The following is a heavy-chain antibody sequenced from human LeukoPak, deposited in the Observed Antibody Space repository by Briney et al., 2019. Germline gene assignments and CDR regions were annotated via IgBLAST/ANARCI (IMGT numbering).Heavy chain of an antibody. CDR2: MNPNSGNT. Sequence: ASVKVSXKASGYTFTSYDINWMRQATGQGLEWMGWMNPNSGNTGYAQKFQGRVTMTRNTSISTAYMELSSLRSEDTAVYYCARGPPRRGSGCSDYWGQGTLVTVSS. D-gene: IGHD3-22*01. CDR3: ARGPPRRGSGCSDY. J-gene: IGHJ4*02. CDR1: GYTFTSYD. V-gene: IGHV1-8*01.